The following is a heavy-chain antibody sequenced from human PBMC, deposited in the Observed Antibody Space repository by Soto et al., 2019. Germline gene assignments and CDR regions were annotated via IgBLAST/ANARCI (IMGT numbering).Heavy chain of an antibody. D-gene: IGHD3-16*01. CDR3: AREGKVGVPQMRYFDY. CDR1: GYTFASYH. Sequence: ASVKVSCKASGYTFASYHIHWVRQAPGQGLEWMGIINPGNADTDYPQKLRGRVTLTRDTSTTTVYMELSSLTSDDTALYYCAREGKVGVPQMRYFDYWGQGTLVTVSS. V-gene: IGHV1-46*01. CDR2: INPGNADT. J-gene: IGHJ4*02.